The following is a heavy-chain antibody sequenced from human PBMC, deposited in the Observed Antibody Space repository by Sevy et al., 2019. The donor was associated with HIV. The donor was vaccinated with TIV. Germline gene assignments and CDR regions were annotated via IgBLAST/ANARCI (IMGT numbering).Heavy chain of an antibody. V-gene: IGHV3-33*01. Sequence: GGSLRLSCAASGFTFSSYGMHWVRQAPGKGLEWVAVIWYDGSNKYYADSVKGRFTNSRDNSKNTLYLQMNSLRAEDTAVYYCARDQYYDSSGSRFDYWGQGTLVTVSS. D-gene: IGHD3-22*01. CDR3: ARDQYYDSSGSRFDY. J-gene: IGHJ4*02. CDR2: IWYDGSNK. CDR1: GFTFSSYG.